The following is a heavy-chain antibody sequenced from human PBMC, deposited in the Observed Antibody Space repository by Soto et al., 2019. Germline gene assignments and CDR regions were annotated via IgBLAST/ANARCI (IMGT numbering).Heavy chain of an antibody. D-gene: IGHD1-1*01. J-gene: IGHJ6*02. Sequence: QVQLVQSGAEVKKPGSSVKVSCKASGGTFSSYAISWVRQAPGQGLEWMGGIIPIFGTANYAQKFQGRVTITADESTSTAYVELSSLRSEVTAVYYCARGDGTGTTRYYGMDVWGQGTTVTVSS. CDR2: IIPIFGTA. CDR3: ARGDGTGTTRYYGMDV. CDR1: GGTFSSYA. V-gene: IGHV1-69*01.